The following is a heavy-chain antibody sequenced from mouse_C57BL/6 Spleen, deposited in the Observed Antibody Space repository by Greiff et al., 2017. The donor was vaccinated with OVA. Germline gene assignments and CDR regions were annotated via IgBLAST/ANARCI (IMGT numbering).Heavy chain of an antibody. J-gene: IGHJ4*01. D-gene: IGHD1-1*01. V-gene: IGHV1-80*01. CDR1: GYAFSSYW. CDR2: IYPGDGDT. CDR3: AGCYADAMDY. Sequence: QVQLKQSGAELVKPGASVKISCKASGYAFSSYWMNWVKQRPGKGLEWIGQIYPGDGDTNYNGKFKGKATLTADTSSSTDYMQLSSLTSEDSAVSCCAGCYADAMDYWGQGTSVTVSS.